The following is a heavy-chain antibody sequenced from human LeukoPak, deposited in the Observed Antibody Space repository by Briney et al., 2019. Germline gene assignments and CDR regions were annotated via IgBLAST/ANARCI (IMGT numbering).Heavy chain of an antibody. CDR2: IYSGGST. Sequence: GGSLRLSCAASGFTVSSNYMSWVRQAPGQGLEWVSVIYSGGSTYYADSVKVRFTISRDNSKNTLYLQMNSRRAEDTAVYYCARSLFGVVSSYFDYWGQGTLVTVSS. J-gene: IGHJ4*02. CDR3: ARSLFGVVSSYFDY. D-gene: IGHD3-3*01. CDR1: GFTVSSNY. V-gene: IGHV3-53*01.